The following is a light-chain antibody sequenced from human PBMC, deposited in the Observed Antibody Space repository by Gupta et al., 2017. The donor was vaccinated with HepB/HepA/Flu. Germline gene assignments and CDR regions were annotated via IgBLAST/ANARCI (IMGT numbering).Light chain of an antibody. CDR2: KAS. Sequence: DIQMTQSPSTLSAFVGDRVTITCRASQSISTWLAWYQQKPGKAPKLLIYKASTLEGGVPSRFSGSGSGTEFTLTISSLQPGDFATYYCQQYNSYPWTFGQGTKVEMK. V-gene: IGKV1-5*03. J-gene: IGKJ1*01. CDR3: QQYNSYPWT. CDR1: QSISTW.